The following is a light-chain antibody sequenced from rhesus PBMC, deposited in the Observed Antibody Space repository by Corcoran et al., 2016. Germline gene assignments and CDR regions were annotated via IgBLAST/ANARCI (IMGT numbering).Light chain of an antibody. V-gene: IGKV1-25*01. Sequence: DIQMTQSPSSLSASVGDRVTITCRASQGISSYLAWYQQKPGKAPKLLIYAASTLQSWVPSRVSGSGSGTDYTLTISSLQPEDFATYYCQQHNSYPYSFGQGTKVEIK. CDR1: QGISSY. CDR3: QQHNSYPYS. J-gene: IGKJ2*01. CDR2: AAS.